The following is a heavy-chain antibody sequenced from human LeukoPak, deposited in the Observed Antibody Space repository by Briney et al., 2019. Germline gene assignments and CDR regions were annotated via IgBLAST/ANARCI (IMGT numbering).Heavy chain of an antibody. V-gene: IGHV4-59*01. CDR3: ARGGSSQQLVRFDY. Sequence: SETLSLTCTVSGGSINSDYWSWIRQPPGKGLEWIGYIYYSGSTNYNPSLKSRVTISVDTSKNQFSLKLSSVTAADTAVYYCARGGSSQQLVRFDYWGQGTQVTVSS. D-gene: IGHD6-13*01. CDR2: IYYSGST. J-gene: IGHJ4*02. CDR1: GGSINSDY.